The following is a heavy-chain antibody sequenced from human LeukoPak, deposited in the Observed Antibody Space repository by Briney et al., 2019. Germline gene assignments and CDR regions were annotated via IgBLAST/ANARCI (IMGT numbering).Heavy chain of an antibody. CDR2: IYSGSST. Sequence: PGGSLRLSCAASGFTVSSNYMSWVRQAPGKGLEWVSIIYSGSSTYYADSVKGRFTISRDNSKSTLYLQMNSLRAEDTAVYYCARTYYYETSGPGPFDYWGQGTLVTVSS. D-gene: IGHD3-22*01. CDR1: GFTVSSNY. V-gene: IGHV3-66*01. CDR3: ARTYYYETSGPGPFDY. J-gene: IGHJ4*02.